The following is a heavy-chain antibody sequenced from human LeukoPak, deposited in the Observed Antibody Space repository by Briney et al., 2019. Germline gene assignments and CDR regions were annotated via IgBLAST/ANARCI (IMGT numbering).Heavy chain of an antibody. Sequence: GGSLRLSCAHSVFTFGTTAMSWVRPSPGKGLGWVSTICGYGASTYYADSVEGRFTFSRDNSKNTLYLQMNRLTAEDTAVYYCARDLYIENISAFDIWGQGTMVTVSS. D-gene: IGHD2/OR15-2a*01. V-gene: IGHV3-23*01. CDR1: VFTFGTTA. CDR3: ARDLYIENISAFDI. J-gene: IGHJ3*02. CDR2: ICGYGAST.